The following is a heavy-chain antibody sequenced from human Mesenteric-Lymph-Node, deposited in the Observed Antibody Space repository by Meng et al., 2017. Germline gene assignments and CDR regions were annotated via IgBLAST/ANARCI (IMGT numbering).Heavy chain of an antibody. CDR3: ARVPDGDYHWGYYYCYGMDV. D-gene: IGHD4-17*01. V-gene: IGHV1-8*03. Sequence: ASVKVSCKASGYTFTSYDINWVRQATGQGLEWMGWMNPNSGNTGYAQKFQGRVTITRNTSISTAYMELSSLRSEDTAVYYCARVPDGDYHWGYYYCYGMDVWGQGNTVTVSS. J-gene: IGHJ6*02. CDR2: MNPNSGNT. CDR1: GYTFTSYD.